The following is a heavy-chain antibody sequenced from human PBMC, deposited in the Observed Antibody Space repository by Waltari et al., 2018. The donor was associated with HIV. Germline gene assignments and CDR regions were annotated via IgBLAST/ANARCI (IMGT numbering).Heavy chain of an antibody. CDR3: ARVPYSSSWYGDNIDY. CDR1: GGIFFISA. Sequence: QVQLVQSGAEVKKPGSSVKVSCKASGGIFFISAFTWVRQAPGQGLEWMGRVVPVLNSATYAEKFRGRVTITADKSTSTAYMEMSGLRSEDTAVYFCARVPYSSSWYGDNIDYWGQGTLVIVSS. CDR2: VVPVLNSA. J-gene: IGHJ4*02. D-gene: IGHD6-13*01. V-gene: IGHV1-69*04.